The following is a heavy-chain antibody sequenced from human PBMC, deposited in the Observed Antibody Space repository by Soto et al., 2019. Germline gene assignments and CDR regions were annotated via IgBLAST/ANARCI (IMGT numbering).Heavy chain of an antibody. J-gene: IGHJ4*02. CDR1: GDSVSSNSAA. CDR2: TYYRSKWYN. CDR3: VRSGEYSSSWYFDY. D-gene: IGHD6-13*01. V-gene: IGHV6-1*01. Sequence: PSQTLSLTCAISGDSVSSNSAAWNWIRQSPSRGLEWLGRTYYRSKWYNDYAVSVKSRITINPDISKNQFSLQLNSVTPEDTAVYYCVRSGEYSSSWYFDYWGQGTLVTVSS.